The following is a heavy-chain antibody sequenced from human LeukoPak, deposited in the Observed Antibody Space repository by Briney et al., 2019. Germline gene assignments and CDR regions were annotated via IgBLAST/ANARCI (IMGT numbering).Heavy chain of an antibody. V-gene: IGHV4-31*03. CDR2: IYYSGST. D-gene: IGHD1-20*01. Sequence: SETLSLTCTVSGGSISSGGYYWSWIRQHPGKGLEWIGYIYYSGSTYYNPSLKSRVTISVDTSKNQFSLKLSSVTAADTAVYYCARHLGGITGTTKGVECFDIWGPGTMVTVSS. J-gene: IGHJ3*02. CDR3: ARHLGGITGTTKGVECFDI. CDR1: GGSISSGGYY.